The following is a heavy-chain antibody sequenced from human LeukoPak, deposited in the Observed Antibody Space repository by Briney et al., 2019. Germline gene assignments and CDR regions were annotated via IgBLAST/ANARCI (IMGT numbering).Heavy chain of an antibody. CDR3: ARGYDGSGYYYRNWYFDL. J-gene: IGHJ2*01. Sequence: SETLSLTCTVSGGSISSYYWSWIRQPAGKGLEWIGRIYTSGSTNYNPSLKSRVTMSVDTSKNQFSLKLNSVTAADTAVYYCARGYDGSGYYYRNWYFDLWGRGTLVTVSS. D-gene: IGHD3-22*01. CDR1: GGSISSYY. CDR2: IYTSGST. V-gene: IGHV4-4*07.